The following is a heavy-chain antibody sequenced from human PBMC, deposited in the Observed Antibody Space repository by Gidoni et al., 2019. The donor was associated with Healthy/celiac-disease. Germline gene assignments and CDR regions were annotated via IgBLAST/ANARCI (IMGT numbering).Heavy chain of an antibody. CDR2: IYYSGST. Sequence: QLQLQESGPGLVKPSETLSLTCTVSGCSISSSSYYWGWIRQPPGKGLEWIGSIYYSGSTYYSPSLKSRVTISVDTSKNQFSLKLSSVTAADTAVYYCARDGDYGGNNLDYWGQGTLVTVSS. CDR3: ARDGDYGGNNLDY. CDR1: GCSISSSSYY. V-gene: IGHV4-39*02. J-gene: IGHJ4*02. D-gene: IGHD4-17*01.